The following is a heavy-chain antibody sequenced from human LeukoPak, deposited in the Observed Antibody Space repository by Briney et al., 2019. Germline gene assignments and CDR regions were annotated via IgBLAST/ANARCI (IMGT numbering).Heavy chain of an antibody. D-gene: IGHD3-3*02. Sequence: PGGSLRLSCAASGFTFSAYWMHWVRQAPGKGLVWVSRINSDGISTNYADSVKGRFTISRDNVKNSLYLQMNSLRVEDTAVYYCAKDGAFSASSFWGQGTMVAVSS. CDR1: GFTFSAYW. CDR2: INSDGIST. V-gene: IGHV3-74*01. J-gene: IGHJ3*01. CDR3: AKDGAFSASSF.